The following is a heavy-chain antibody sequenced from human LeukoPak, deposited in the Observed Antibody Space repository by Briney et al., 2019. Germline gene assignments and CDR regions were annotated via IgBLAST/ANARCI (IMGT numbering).Heavy chain of an antibody. CDR1: GFTFSSFW. CDR3: ARHLSGITGYTYGRGIDY. D-gene: IGHD5-18*01. J-gene: IGHJ4*02. Sequence: PGGSLRLSCAASGFTFSSFWMSWVRQAPGKGLEWVAHIKQDGSDKYYVDSVKGRFTISRDNAKKLLYLQINSLRAEDTALYYCARHLSGITGYTYGRGIDYWGQGTLVTVPS. V-gene: IGHV3-7*01. CDR2: IKQDGSDK.